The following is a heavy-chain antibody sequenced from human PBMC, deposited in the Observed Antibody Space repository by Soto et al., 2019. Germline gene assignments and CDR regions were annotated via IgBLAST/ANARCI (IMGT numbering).Heavy chain of an antibody. V-gene: IGHV3-11*01. D-gene: IGHD2-2*01. CDR2: ISNTGDAV. CDR3: ARDPDTSSKVDY. J-gene: IGHJ4*02. Sequence: QVQLVESGGGLVKPGGSLRLSCAASGFTFSDYYMSWIRQVLGKGLEWVSRISNTGDAVYDVDSVKGRFTISRDNAKNSLYLQMNSLTVEDTALYYCARDPDTSSKVDYWGQGTLVTVSS. CDR1: GFTFSDYY.